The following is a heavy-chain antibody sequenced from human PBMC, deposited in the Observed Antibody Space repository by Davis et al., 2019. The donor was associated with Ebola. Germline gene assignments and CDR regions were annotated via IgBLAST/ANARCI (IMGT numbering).Heavy chain of an antibody. CDR1: GVSISRHY. D-gene: IGHD4-11*01. CDR3: ARRVEMTTGGIYNWLDP. J-gene: IGHJ5*02. Sequence: PSETLSFTCTVSGVSISRHYWSWIRQPPGKRLEWIGSIYYTGSAYYNSSLNSRVTISVDTSKNQFSLKLRSVTAADTAVYYCARRVEMTTGGIYNWLDPWGQGTLVTVSS. V-gene: IGHV4-59*08. CDR2: IYYTGSA.